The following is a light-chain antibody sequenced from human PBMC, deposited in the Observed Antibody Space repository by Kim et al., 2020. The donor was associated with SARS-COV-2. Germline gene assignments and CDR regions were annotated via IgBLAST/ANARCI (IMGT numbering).Light chain of an antibody. CDR1: QSVGSA. CDR2: GAS. J-gene: IGKJ4*01. Sequence: PGERATLSCRASQSVGSALAWYQQKPGQVPRLLIYGASTRATGLPARFSGSGSGTEFTLTISSLQSEDFAVYYCQHYYAWPLTFGGGTKVDIK. CDR3: QHYYAWPLT. V-gene: IGKV3-15*01.